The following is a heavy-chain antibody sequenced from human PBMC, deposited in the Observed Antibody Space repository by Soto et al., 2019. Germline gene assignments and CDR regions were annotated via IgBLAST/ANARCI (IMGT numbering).Heavy chain of an antibody. D-gene: IGHD2-15*01. CDR1: GFASISYG. J-gene: IGHJ6*02. V-gene: IGHV3-33*01. CDR2: IWYDGTNK. Sequence: GGSLRLSWPASGFASISYGIHCVRQAPGNGLEWGAVIWYDGTNKYYADYLKGRLTICRDKSKNTLYLQKNSLRAEDTAVYYCARDRGRNGRYGMDVWGQGTTVTVSS. CDR3: ARDRGRNGRYGMDV.